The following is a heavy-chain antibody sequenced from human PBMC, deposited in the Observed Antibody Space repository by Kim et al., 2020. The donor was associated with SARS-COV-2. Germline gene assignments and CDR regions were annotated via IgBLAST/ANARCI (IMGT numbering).Heavy chain of an antibody. V-gene: IGHV5-51*01. CDR1: GYSFTSYW. J-gene: IGHJ6*02. CDR3: AGFGDIVVVPAAGFLDV. Sequence: GESLKISCKGSGYSFTSYWIGWVRQMPGKGLEWMGIIYPGDSDTRYSPSFQGQVTISADKSISTAYLQWSSLKASDTAMYYCAGFGDIVVVPAAGFLDVWGQGTTVTVSS. D-gene: IGHD2-2*01. CDR2: IYPGDSDT.